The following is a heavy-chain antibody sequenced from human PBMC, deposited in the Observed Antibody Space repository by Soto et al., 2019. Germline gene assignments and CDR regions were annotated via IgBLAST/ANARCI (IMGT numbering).Heavy chain of an antibody. V-gene: IGHV4-31*03. Sequence: QVQLQESGPGLVKPSQTLSLTCTVSGGSISSIGHYWSWIRQHPGKGLEWIGYTYYSGNTYYNPSLKGRVTISISSDTSKNQFSLKVTSVTAADTAMYYCARSRDSGGHLFAYWGQGTLVTVSS. CDR2: TYYSGNT. CDR1: GGSISSIGHY. D-gene: IGHD3-22*01. CDR3: ARSRDSGGHLFAY. J-gene: IGHJ4*02.